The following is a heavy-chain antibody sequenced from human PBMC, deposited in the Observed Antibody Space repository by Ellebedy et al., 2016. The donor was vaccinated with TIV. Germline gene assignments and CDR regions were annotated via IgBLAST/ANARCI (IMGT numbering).Heavy chain of an antibody. Sequence: GESLKISCAASGFTFSSYSMNWVRQAPGKGLEYVSAISSNGGSTYYANSVKGRFTISRDNSKNTLYLQMGSLRAEDMAVYYCARTRDIVVVVAARDYYGMDVWGQGTTVTVSS. CDR1: GFTFSSYS. V-gene: IGHV3-64*01. J-gene: IGHJ6*02. CDR3: ARTRDIVVVVAARDYYGMDV. D-gene: IGHD2-15*01. CDR2: ISSNGGST.